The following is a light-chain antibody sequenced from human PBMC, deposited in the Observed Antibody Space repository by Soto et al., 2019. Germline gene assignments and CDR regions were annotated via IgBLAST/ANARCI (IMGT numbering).Light chain of an antibody. V-gene: IGLV2-14*01. CDR3: NSFRVSHLYV. CDR1: SSDVGGYNA. Sequence: LGQPASVSGSPGQTITISCTGTSSDVGGYNAVSWYQHHPGKAPKLIIYEVTHRPSGVSDRFSASKSGNTASLTISGLQAEDEADYYCNSFRVSHLYVFGTGTKVTVL. CDR2: EVT. J-gene: IGLJ1*01.